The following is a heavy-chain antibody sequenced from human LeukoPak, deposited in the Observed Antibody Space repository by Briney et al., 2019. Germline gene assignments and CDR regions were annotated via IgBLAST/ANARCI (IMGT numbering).Heavy chain of an antibody. J-gene: IGHJ4*02. Sequence: GESLKISCKGSGYNFTTYWIAWVRQLPGKGLEWMGIINPGDSDFRYSPSFQGQVTISADKSITTAYLQWSSLKASDTAMYYCARGYCSGGTCRYVTKYFDYWGQGTLVTVSS. CDR1: GYNFTTYW. V-gene: IGHV5-51*01. D-gene: IGHD2-15*01. CDR2: INPGDSDF. CDR3: ARGYCSGGTCRYVTKYFDY.